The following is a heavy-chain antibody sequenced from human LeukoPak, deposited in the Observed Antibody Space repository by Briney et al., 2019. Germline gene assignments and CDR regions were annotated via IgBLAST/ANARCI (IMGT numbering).Heavy chain of an antibody. Sequence: PGGSLRLSCAASGITFSSHGMHWVRQAPGKGLEWVAVISYDGSNKYYADSVKGRFTISRDNSKNTLYLQMNSLRAEDTAVYYCAKAQLGQQLVLPDDYWGQGTLVTVSS. D-gene: IGHD6-13*01. CDR3: AKAQLGQQLVLPDDY. J-gene: IGHJ4*02. V-gene: IGHV3-30*18. CDR1: GITFSSHG. CDR2: ISYDGSNK.